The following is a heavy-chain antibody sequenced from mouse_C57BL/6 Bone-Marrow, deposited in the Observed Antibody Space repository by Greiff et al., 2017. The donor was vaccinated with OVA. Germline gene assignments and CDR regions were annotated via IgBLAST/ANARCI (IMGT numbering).Heavy chain of an antibody. V-gene: IGHV1-18*01. CDR1: GYTFTDYN. CDR3: ARGGYYDYDGGAWFAY. D-gene: IGHD2-4*01. CDR2: INSNNGGT. Sequence: EVQLQQSGPELAKPGASVKIPCKASGYTFTDYNMDWVKQSHGKSLEWIGDINSNNGGTIYNQKFKGKATLTVDNSSSTAYMELRSLTSEDTAVYYCARGGYYDYDGGAWFAYWGQGTLVTVSA. J-gene: IGHJ3*01.